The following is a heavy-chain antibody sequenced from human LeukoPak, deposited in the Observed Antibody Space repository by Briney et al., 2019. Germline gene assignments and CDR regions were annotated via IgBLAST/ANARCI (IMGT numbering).Heavy chain of an antibody. CDR2: ISAYNGNT. Sequence: ASVTVSCMASVYTFTSYGISWVRQAPGQGLEWMGWISAYNGNTNYAQKLQGRVTMTTDTSTSTAYMELRSLRSDDTAVYYCARNVLRYFDWLPRQDYWGQGTLVTVSS. V-gene: IGHV1-18*01. CDR3: ARNVLRYFDWLPRQDY. D-gene: IGHD3-9*01. CDR1: VYTFTSYG. J-gene: IGHJ4*02.